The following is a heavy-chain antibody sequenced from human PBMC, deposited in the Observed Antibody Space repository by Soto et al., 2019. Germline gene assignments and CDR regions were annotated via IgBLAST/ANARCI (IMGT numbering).Heavy chain of an antibody. CDR2: IYYSGST. Sequence: QLQLQESGPGLVKPSETLSLTCTVSGGSISSSSYYWGWIRQPPGKGLEWIGSIYYSGSTYYNPSLKSRVTISVDTSKNQFSLKLSSVTAADTAVYYCARPTFLQLWLGGDDYWGQGTLVTVSS. D-gene: IGHD5-18*01. J-gene: IGHJ4*02. CDR1: GGSISSSSYY. V-gene: IGHV4-39*01. CDR3: ARPTFLQLWLGGDDY.